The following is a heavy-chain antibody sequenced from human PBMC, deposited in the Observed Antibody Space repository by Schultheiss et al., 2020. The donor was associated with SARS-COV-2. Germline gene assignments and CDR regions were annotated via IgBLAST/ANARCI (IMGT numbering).Heavy chain of an antibody. CDR2: ISYDGSNK. D-gene: IGHD3-22*01. Sequence: GGSLRLSCAASGFTFSSYAMHWVRQAPGKGLEWVAVISYDGSNKYYADSVKGRFTISRDNSKNTLYLQMNSLRAEDTAVYYCARDNCDSSGYYFWCYDYWGQGTLVTVSS. J-gene: IGHJ4*02. CDR1: GFTFSSYA. V-gene: IGHV3-30*04. CDR3: ARDNCDSSGYYFWCYDY.